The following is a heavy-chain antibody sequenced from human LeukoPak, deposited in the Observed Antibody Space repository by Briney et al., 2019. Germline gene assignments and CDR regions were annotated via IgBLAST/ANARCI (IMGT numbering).Heavy chain of an antibody. CDR1: GFTFSSYS. CDR2: ISSSSSYI. CDR3: ARDARSGSGSYSAFDI. J-gene: IGHJ3*02. D-gene: IGHD1-26*01. V-gene: IGHV3-21*01. Sequence: GGSLRLSCAAYGFTFSSYSMNWVRQAPGKGLEWVSSISSSSSYIYYADSVKGRFTISRDNAKNSLYLQMNSLRAEDTAVYYCARDARSGSGSYSAFDIWGQGTMVTVSS.